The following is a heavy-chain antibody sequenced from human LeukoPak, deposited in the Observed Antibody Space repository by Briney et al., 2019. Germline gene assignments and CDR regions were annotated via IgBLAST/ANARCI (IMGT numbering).Heavy chain of an antibody. J-gene: IGHJ4*02. Sequence: QPGGSLRLSCAASGFTLSSYAMHWVRQAPGKGLEWVAVISYDGSNKYYADSVKGRFTISRDNSKNTLYLQMNSLRAEDTAVYYCARDSNSYGFIYYWGQGTLVTVSS. V-gene: IGHV3-30*04. CDR1: GFTLSSYA. D-gene: IGHD5-18*01. CDR2: ISYDGSNK. CDR3: ARDSNSYGFIYY.